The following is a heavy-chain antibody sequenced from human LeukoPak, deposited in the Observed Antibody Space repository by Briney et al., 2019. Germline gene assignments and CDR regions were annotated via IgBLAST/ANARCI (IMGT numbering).Heavy chain of an antibody. D-gene: IGHD3-22*01. CDR3: AKDLSPHYYDSSGDAFDI. Sequence: GGSLRLSCAASGFTFSSYSMNWVRQAPGKGLEWVSSISSSSSYIYYADSVKGRFTISRDNAKNSLYLQMNSLRAEDTAVYYCAKDLSPHYYDSSGDAFDIWGQGTMVTVSS. CDR1: GFTFSSYS. V-gene: IGHV3-21*01. J-gene: IGHJ3*02. CDR2: ISSSSSYI.